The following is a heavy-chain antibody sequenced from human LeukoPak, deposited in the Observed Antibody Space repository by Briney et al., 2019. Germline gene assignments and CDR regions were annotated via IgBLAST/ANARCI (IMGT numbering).Heavy chain of an antibody. CDR2: ISGSGGST. Sequence: PGGSLRLSCAASGFTFSSYAMHWVRQAPGKGLEWVSAISGSGGSTYYADSVKGRFTISRDNPKNTLYLQMNSLRAEDTAVYYCARGGYYGSGSYFPLGYWGQETLVTVSS. CDR3: ARGGYYGSGSYFPLGY. D-gene: IGHD3-10*01. V-gene: IGHV3-23*01. CDR1: GFTFSSYA. J-gene: IGHJ4*02.